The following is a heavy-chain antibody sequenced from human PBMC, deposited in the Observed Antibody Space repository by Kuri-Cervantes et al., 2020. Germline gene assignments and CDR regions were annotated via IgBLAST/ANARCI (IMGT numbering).Heavy chain of an antibody. D-gene: IGHD3-10*01. CDR3: ARMIAYGSGSRFREDV. Sequence: ASVKVSCKASGYTFTSNGISWVRQAPGQGLEWMGWISAYNGNTNYAQKLQGRVTMTTDTSTSTAYMELRSLRSDDTAVYYCARMIAYGSGSRFREDVWGQGTTVTVSS. CDR1: GYTFTSNG. J-gene: IGHJ6*02. CDR2: ISAYNGNT. V-gene: IGHV1-18*01.